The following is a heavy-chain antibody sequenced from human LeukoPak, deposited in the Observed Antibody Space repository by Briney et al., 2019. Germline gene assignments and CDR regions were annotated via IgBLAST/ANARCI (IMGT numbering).Heavy chain of an antibody. CDR2: IYYSGST. J-gene: IGHJ6*02. CDR1: GGSISIYY. Sequence: PSETLSLTCTVSGGSISIYYWSWIRQPPGKGLEWIGYIYYSGSTNYNPSLKSRVTISVDTSKNQFSLKLSSVTAADTAVYYCARDLSIVVVPAASGGMDVWGQGTTVTVSS. D-gene: IGHD2-2*01. CDR3: ARDLSIVVVPAASGGMDV. V-gene: IGHV4-59*01.